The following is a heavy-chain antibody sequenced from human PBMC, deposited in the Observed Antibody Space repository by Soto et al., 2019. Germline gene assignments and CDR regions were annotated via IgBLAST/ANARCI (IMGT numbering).Heavy chain of an antibody. CDR2: MYPGDSDS. V-gene: IGHV5-51*01. CDR3: ARLPRDCNKTSCYYADH. Sequence: GESLKISCRGSGYDFNTNWFGWVRQLPGRGLEWVGIMYPGDSDSRYNPSLQGHVTLSVDVTVSTAFLQWRSLETSDTGMYFCARLPRDCNKTSCYYADHWGQGTQVTVSS. D-gene: IGHD3-3*01. CDR1: GYDFNTNW. J-gene: IGHJ4*02.